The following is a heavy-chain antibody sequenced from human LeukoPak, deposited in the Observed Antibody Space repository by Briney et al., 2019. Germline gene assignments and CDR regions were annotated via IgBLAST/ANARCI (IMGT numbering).Heavy chain of an antibody. J-gene: IGHJ4*02. CDR3: ARDSGYSSY. CDR1: GGAFSSYA. V-gene: IGHV1-69*04. D-gene: IGHD5-18*01. Sequence: ASVKVSCKASGGAFSSYAISWVRQAPGQGLEWMGRIIPILGIANYAQKFQGRVTITADKSTSTAYMELSSLRSEDTAVYYCARDSGYSSYWGQGTLVTVSS. CDR2: IIPILGIA.